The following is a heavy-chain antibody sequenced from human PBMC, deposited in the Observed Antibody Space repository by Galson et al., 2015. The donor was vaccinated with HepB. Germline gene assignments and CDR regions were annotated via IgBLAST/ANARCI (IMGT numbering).Heavy chain of an antibody. V-gene: IGHV3-33*08. CDR2: IWYDGSNK. Sequence: SLRLSCAASGFTFSSYGMHWVRQAPGKGLEWVAVIWYDGSNKYYADSVKGRFTISRDNSKNTLYLQMNSLRAEDTAVYYCARGEYYYDSSGYNGAFEYWGQGTLVTVSS. D-gene: IGHD3-22*01. CDR3: ARGEYYYDSSGYNGAFEY. J-gene: IGHJ4*02. CDR1: GFTFSSYG.